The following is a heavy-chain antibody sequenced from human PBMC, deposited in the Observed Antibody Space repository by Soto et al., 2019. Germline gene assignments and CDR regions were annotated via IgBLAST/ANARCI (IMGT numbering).Heavy chain of an antibody. CDR3: ARGVEGDYYYYYGMDV. CDR2: IIPIFGTA. D-gene: IGHD2-21*02. CDR1: GGTFSSYA. J-gene: IGHJ6*02. V-gene: IGHV1-69*06. Sequence: SVKVSCKASGGTFSSYAISWVRQAPGQGLEWMGGIIPIFGTANYAQKFQGRVTITADKSTSTAYMELSSLRSEDTAVYYCARGVEGDYYYYYGMDVWGQGTTVTVSS.